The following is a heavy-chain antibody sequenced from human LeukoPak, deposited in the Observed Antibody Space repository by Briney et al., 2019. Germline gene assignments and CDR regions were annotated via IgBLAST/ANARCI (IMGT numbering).Heavy chain of an antibody. D-gene: IGHD3-10*01. V-gene: IGHV4-59*08. Sequence: SETLSLTCTVSGGSISSYYWSWIRQPPWKGLEWIGYIYYSGSTNYNPSLKSRVTISVDTSKNQFSLKLSSVTAADTAVYYCARYFGGYYGSGSYLGYNWFDPWGQGTLVTVSS. CDR3: ARYFGGYYGSGSYLGYNWFDP. CDR1: GGSISSYY. CDR2: IYYSGST. J-gene: IGHJ5*02.